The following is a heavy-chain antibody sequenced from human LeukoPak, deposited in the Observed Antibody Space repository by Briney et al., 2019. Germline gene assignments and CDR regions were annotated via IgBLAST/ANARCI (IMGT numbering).Heavy chain of an antibody. Sequence: PTGGSLRLSCAASGFTFSSYAMHWVRQAPGKGLEYVSAISSNGGSTYYANSVKGRFTISRDNSKNTLYLQMGSLRAEDMAVYYCARSPYCSSTSCPVRYFDLWGRGTLVTVSS. CDR2: ISSNGGST. CDR3: ARSPYCSSTSCPVRYFDL. D-gene: IGHD2-2*01. J-gene: IGHJ2*01. V-gene: IGHV3-64*01. CDR1: GFTFSSYA.